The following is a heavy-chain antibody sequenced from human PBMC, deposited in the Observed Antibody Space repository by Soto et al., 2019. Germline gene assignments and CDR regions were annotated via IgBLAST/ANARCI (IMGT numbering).Heavy chain of an antibody. Sequence: GESLKISCKGSGYSFASYWIGWVRQVPVKGLEWMGIIYPDDSDTTYSSSFQGQVTISADKSINTAYLQWGSLKASDTAIYYCARQGLGQWLGTYYYYYGMDVWGQGTTVTVSS. CDR1: GYSFASYW. CDR2: IYPDDSDT. J-gene: IGHJ6*02. CDR3: ARQGLGQWLGTYYYYYGMDV. D-gene: IGHD6-19*01. V-gene: IGHV5-51*01.